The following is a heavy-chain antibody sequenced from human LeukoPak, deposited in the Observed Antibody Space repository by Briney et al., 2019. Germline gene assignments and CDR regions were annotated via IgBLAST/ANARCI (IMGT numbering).Heavy chain of an antibody. D-gene: IGHD3-10*01. J-gene: IGHJ4*02. CDR3: AKGAGWYGPFDY. CDR2: TSNDGSNK. CDR1: GFTFSTYG. V-gene: IGHV3-30*18. Sequence: PGGSLRLSCAASGFTFSTYGMHWVRQAPGKGLEWVAVTSNDGSNKYYADSVKGRFTISRDNSKNTLYLQMNSLRADDTAVYYCAKGAGWYGPFDYWGQGTLVTVSS.